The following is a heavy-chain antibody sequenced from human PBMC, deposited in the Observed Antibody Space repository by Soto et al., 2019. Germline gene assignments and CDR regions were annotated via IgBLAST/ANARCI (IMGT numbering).Heavy chain of an antibody. CDR1: GDSISGYY. D-gene: IGHD3-3*01. CDR3: GENQAETVFGLPTHFSNMDV. CDR2: TYYTGRT. V-gene: IGHV4-59*01. J-gene: IGHJ6*03. Sequence: PSETLSLTCTVSGDSISGYYWSWIRQAPGKGLEWIGYTYYTGRTDYNPSLKSRVTMSVDTSKNKFSLELTSVTAADTAVYYCGENQAETVFGLPTHFSNMDVWGKGTTVTVSS.